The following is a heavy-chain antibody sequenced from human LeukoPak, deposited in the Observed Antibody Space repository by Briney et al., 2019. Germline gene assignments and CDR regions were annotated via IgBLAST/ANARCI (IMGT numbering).Heavy chain of an antibody. Sequence: ASVKVSCKASGYTFTSYDINWVRQAPGQGLEWMGWMNPNSGNTGYAQKFQGRVTMTRNTSISTAYMELSSLRSEDTAVYYCARGRITMVRGVISHYYYMDVWGKGTTVTVSS. CDR3: ARGRITMVRGVISHYYYMDV. CDR1: GYTFTSYD. J-gene: IGHJ6*03. CDR2: MNPNSGNT. V-gene: IGHV1-8*01. D-gene: IGHD3-10*01.